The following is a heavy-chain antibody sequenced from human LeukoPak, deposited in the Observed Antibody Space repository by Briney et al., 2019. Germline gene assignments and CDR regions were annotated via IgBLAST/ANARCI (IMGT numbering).Heavy chain of an antibody. Sequence: GGSLRLSCTASGFTFGDYAMSWVRQAPGKGLEWVGFIRSKAYGGTTEYAASVKGRFTISRDDSKSIAYLQMNSLKTEDTAVYYCTQMVRTNYYYYYYMDVWGKGTTVTVSS. J-gene: IGHJ6*03. CDR1: GFTFGDYA. D-gene: IGHD3-10*01. CDR2: IRSKAYGGTT. V-gene: IGHV3-49*04. CDR3: TQMVRTNYYYYYYMDV.